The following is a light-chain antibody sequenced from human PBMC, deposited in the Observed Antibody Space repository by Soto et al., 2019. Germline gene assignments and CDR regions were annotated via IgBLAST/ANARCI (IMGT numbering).Light chain of an antibody. CDR1: RSNIGGGYD. J-gene: IGLJ2*01. CDR3: KCYDNSLGANVL. Sequence: QSVLTQPPSVSGTPGQRVSISCTGSRSNIGGGYDVHWYLQLPGTAPKLLINGKANRPSGVPDRYSVSRSGTSASLAITGLHAEDEAVYYCKCYDNSLGANVLFGGGTQLTVL. V-gene: IGLV1-40*01. CDR2: GKA.